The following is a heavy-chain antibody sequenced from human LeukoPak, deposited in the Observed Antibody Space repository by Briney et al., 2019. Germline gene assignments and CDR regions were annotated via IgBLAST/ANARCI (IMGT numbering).Heavy chain of an antibody. Sequence: ASVKVSCKASGYTFTSYDINWVRQATGQGLEWMGWMNPNSGNTGYAQKFRGRVTMTRNTSISTAYMELSSLRSEDTAVYYCARVPLPSGYSGFDPWGQGTLVTVSS. CDR2: MNPNSGNT. V-gene: IGHV1-8*01. CDR1: GYTFTSYD. CDR3: ARVPLPSGYSGFDP. D-gene: IGHD6-13*01. J-gene: IGHJ5*02.